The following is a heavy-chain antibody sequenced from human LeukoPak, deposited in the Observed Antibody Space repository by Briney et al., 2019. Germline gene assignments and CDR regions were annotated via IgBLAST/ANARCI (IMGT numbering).Heavy chain of an antibody. CDR1: GFTFSSYS. J-gene: IGHJ4*02. CDR3: ARDASGGYDSGY. Sequence: GGSLRLSCAASGFTFSSYSMNWVRQAPGKGLEWVSSISSSSGYIYYADSEKGRFTISRDNAKNSLYLQMNSLRAEDTAVYYCARDASGGYDSGYWGQGTLVTVSS. CDR2: ISSSSGYI. D-gene: IGHD5-12*01. V-gene: IGHV3-21*01.